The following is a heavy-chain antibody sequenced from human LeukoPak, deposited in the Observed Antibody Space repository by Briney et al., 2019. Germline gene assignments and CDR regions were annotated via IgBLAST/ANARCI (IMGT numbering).Heavy chain of an antibody. Sequence: GGSLRLSCAASGFTFSSYAMSWVRQAPGKGLEWVSAISGSGGSTYYADSVKGRFTISRDNSKNSLYLQMNSLRAEDTAVYYCALSSSPCCFDYWGQGTLVTVSS. V-gene: IGHV3-23*01. J-gene: IGHJ4*02. CDR1: GFTFSSYA. CDR3: ALSSSPCCFDY. CDR2: ISGSGGST. D-gene: IGHD6-6*01.